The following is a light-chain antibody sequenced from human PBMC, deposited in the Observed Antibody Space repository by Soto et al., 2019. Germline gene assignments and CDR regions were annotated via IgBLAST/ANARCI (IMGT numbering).Light chain of an antibody. CDR1: SSDVGSSNL. CDR3: CSFARSTTFYV. CDR2: EGS. V-gene: IGLV2-23*01. Sequence: QSALTQPASVSASPGQSITISCTGTSSDVGSSNLVSWYQQHPGKAPKLIIYEGSRRPSGVSGRFSGSKSGNTASLTISGLQADDEADYYCCSFARSTTFYVFGTGNKLTVL. J-gene: IGLJ1*01.